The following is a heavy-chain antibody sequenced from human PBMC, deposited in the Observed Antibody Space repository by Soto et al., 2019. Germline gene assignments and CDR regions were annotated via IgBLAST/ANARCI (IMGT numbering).Heavy chain of an antibody. Sequence: QVQLVQSGAEVKKPGASVKVSCKASGYTFTSYDINWVRQATGQGLEWMGWMNPNRGNTGYAQKFQGRVTMTRNTSISTAYMELSSLRSEDTAVYYCARGCGGDCYSHNWFDPWGQGTLVTVSS. J-gene: IGHJ5*02. D-gene: IGHD2-21*02. CDR3: ARGCGGDCYSHNWFDP. CDR1: GYTFTSYD. V-gene: IGHV1-8*01. CDR2: MNPNRGNT.